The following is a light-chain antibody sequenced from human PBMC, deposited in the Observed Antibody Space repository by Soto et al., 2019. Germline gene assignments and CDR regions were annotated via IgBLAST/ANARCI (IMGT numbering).Light chain of an antibody. V-gene: IGKV3-11*01. J-gene: IGKJ4*01. Sequence: EIVLTQSPATLSLSPGNRATLSCRASQRVSGYLAWYQQKPGQAPRLLIYDASNRATGIPARFSGSGSGTDFTLTITSLEPEAFAVYYCQQRSNWPSTFGGGTKVEI. CDR2: DAS. CDR3: QQRSNWPST. CDR1: QRVSGY.